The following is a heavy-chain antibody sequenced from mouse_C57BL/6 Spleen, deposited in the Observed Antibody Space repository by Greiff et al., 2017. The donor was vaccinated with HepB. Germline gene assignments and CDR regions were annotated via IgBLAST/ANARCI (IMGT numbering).Heavy chain of an antibody. CDR3: ATPYYYGSSYDWYFDV. J-gene: IGHJ1*03. D-gene: IGHD1-1*01. CDR2: IYPGDGDT. Sequence: VQLQQSGPELVKPGASVKISCKASGYAFSSSWMNWVKQRPGKGLEWIGRIYPGDGDTNYNGKFKGKATLTADKSSSTAYMQLRSLTSEDSAVYFCATPYYYGSSYDWYFDVWGTGTTVTVSS. CDR1: GYAFSSSW. V-gene: IGHV1-82*01.